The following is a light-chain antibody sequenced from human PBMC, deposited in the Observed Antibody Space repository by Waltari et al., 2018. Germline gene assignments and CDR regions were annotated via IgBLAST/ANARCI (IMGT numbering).Light chain of an antibody. CDR3: QSYDSSLSGSV. V-gene: IGLV1-40*01. CDR2: GNS. CDR1: RSNIGAGSA. J-gene: IGLJ2*01. Sequence: QSGLTQPPSVSGAPGQRVTISCPVSRSNIGAGSAVHWYQLLPGTAPKLLIYGNSNRPAGVPDRFSGSKSGTSASLAITGLQAEDEAGYYCQSYDSSLSGSVFGGGTKLTVL.